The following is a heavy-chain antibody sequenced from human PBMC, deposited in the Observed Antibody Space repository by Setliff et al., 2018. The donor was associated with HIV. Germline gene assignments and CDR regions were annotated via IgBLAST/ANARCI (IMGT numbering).Heavy chain of an antibody. V-gene: IGHV1-24*01. CDR1: GYPLTELS. CDR2: FDPEDGET. J-gene: IGHJ5*02. CDR3: ATFIWGARPPPRAPGSPKNWFDP. Sequence: ASVKVSCTVSGYPLTELSMHWVRQAPGKGLEWMGGFDPEDGETIYAQKFHGRVTMTEDTSTDTAYMELSSLRSEDTAVYSCATFIWGARPPPRAPGSPKNWFDPWGQGTLVTVSS. D-gene: IGHD3-16*01.